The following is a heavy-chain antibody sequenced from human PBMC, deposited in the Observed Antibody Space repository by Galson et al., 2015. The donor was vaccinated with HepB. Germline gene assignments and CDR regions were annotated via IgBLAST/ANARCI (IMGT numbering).Heavy chain of an antibody. D-gene: IGHD3-10*01. V-gene: IGHV1-58*01. CDR3: AADSYYADEDFNY. Sequence: SVKVSCKASGFAFPTSDVQWVRQARGQRLGWIGWIVVGSGYTKYAQKFQERVTITRDMSTKTAYMELGSLRSEDTAVYYCAADSYYADEDFNYWGQGTLVTVSS. J-gene: IGHJ4*02. CDR1: GFAFPTSD. CDR2: IVVGSGYT.